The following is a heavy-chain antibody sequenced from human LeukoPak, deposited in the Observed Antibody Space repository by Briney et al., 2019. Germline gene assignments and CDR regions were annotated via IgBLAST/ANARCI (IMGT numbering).Heavy chain of an antibody. V-gene: IGHV3-7*01. Sequence: GGSLRLSCAVSGFSVSGYWMTWVRQAPGKGLEWVANIKQDGSEKNYVDSVKGRFTISRDNSKNTLYLQMNSLRAEDTAVYYCARERRGQQLGYFRYWGQGTLVTVSS. CDR3: ARERRGQQLGYFRY. J-gene: IGHJ4*02. CDR1: GFSVSGYW. D-gene: IGHD6-13*01. CDR2: IKQDGSEK.